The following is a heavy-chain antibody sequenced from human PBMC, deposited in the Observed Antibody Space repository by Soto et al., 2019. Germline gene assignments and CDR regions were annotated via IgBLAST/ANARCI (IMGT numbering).Heavy chain of an antibody. V-gene: IGHV4-31*03. D-gene: IGHD3-10*01. CDR2: IYYSGST. Sequence: SETLSLTCTVSGGSISSGGCYWSWIRQHPGKGLEWIGYIYYSGSTYYNPSLKSRVTISVDTSKNQFSLKLSSVTAADTAVYYCARVDTLITMVRGVIIKQNWFDPWGQGTLVTVSS. CDR1: GGSISSGGCY. J-gene: IGHJ5*02. CDR3: ARVDTLITMVRGVIIKQNWFDP.